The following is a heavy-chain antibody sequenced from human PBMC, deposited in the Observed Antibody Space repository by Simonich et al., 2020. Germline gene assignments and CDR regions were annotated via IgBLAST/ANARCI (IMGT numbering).Heavy chain of an antibody. V-gene: IGHV4-38-2*01. CDR1: GYSISSGYY. CDR2: IYHSGST. Sequence: QVQLQESGPGLVKPSETLSLTCAVSGYSISSGYYWGWIRQPPGKGLEWIGSIYHSGSTSYNPSLKSRVTISVDTSKNQFSLKLSSVTAADTAVYYCRGYCSNTSCYDYWGQGTLVTVSS. D-gene: IGHD2-2*01. CDR3: RGYCSNTSCYDY. J-gene: IGHJ4*02.